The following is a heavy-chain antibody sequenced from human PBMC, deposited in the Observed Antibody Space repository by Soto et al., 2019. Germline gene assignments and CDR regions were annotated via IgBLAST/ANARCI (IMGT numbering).Heavy chain of an antibody. J-gene: IGHJ6*02. CDR2: IYYSGST. CDR3: ARLPYDSIKGDYYYYGMDV. Sequence: SETLSLTCTVSGGSISSYYWSWIRQPPGKGLEWIGYIYYSGSTNYNPSIKSRDNKSVDTSKNQFSLKMSSVTAADTAVYFFARLPYDSIKGDYYYYGMDVWGQGTTVTV. D-gene: IGHD1-26*01. V-gene: IGHV4-59*01. CDR1: GGSISSYY.